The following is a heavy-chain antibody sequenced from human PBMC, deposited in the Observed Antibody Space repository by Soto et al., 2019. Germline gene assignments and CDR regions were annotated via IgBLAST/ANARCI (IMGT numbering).Heavy chain of an antibody. V-gene: IGHV3-23*01. D-gene: IGHD3-3*01. J-gene: IGHJ5*02. CDR1: GFTFSSYA. CDR2: ISGSGGST. Sequence: GGSLRLSCAASGFTFSSYAMSWVRQAPGKGLEWVSAISGSGGSTYYADSVKGRFTISRDNSKNTLYLQMNSLRAEDTAVYYCFGVVPDYNWFDPWGQGTLVTVSS. CDR3: FGVVPDYNWFDP.